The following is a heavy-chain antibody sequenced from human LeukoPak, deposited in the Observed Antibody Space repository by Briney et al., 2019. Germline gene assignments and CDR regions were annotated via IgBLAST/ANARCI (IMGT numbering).Heavy chain of an antibody. CDR2: IIPILGIA. Sequence: GSSVKVSCKASGGTFSGYTISWVRQAPGQGLEWMGRIIPILGIANYAQKFQGRVTITADKSTSTAYMELSSLRSEDTAVYYCARGIAVAGTPSWYYGMDVWGQGTTVTVSS. J-gene: IGHJ6*02. V-gene: IGHV1-69*02. D-gene: IGHD6-19*01. CDR3: ARGIAVAGTPSWYYGMDV. CDR1: GGTFSGYT.